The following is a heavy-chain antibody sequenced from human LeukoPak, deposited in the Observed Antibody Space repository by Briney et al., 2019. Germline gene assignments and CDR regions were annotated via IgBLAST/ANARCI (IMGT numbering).Heavy chain of an antibody. Sequence: GRSLSLFCGASGLPFSSYGMHGLRQAPGKGLEGVAVMSYDGSNKYYADSVKGRFTISRDNSKNTLYLQMNSLRAEDTAVYYCAKDSSSMVREVITNYYGMDVWGKGTTVTVSS. J-gene: IGHJ6*04. CDR3: AKDSSSMVREVITNYYGMDV. D-gene: IGHD3-10*01. V-gene: IGHV3-30*18. CDR2: MSYDGSNK. CDR1: GLPFSSYG.